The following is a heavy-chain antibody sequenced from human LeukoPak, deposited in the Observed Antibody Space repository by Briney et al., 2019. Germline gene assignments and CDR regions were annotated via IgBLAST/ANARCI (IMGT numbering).Heavy chain of an antibody. Sequence: WRSLRLSCATSGFTFSLYGIHWVRQAPGKGLEWVAVIWYDENNKDYADSVKGRFTISRDSSNNTVFLQMNSLRAEDTAVYYCAKDFAVDGAPIFIDYWGQGTLVTVSS. CDR3: AKDFAVDGAPIFIDY. CDR2: IWYDENNK. D-gene: IGHD1-26*01. CDR1: GFTFSLYG. V-gene: IGHV3-33*06. J-gene: IGHJ4*02.